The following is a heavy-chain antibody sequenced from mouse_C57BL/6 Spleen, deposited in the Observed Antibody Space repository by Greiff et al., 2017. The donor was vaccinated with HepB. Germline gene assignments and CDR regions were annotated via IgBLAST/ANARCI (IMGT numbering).Heavy chain of an antibody. D-gene: IGHD2-4*01. J-gene: IGHJ3*01. CDR1: GYSITSGYD. CDR3: ARGDDYVLFAY. V-gene: IGHV3-1*01. Sequence: EVQLVESGPGMVKPSQSLSLTCTVTGYSITSGYDWHWIRHFPGNKLEWMGYISYSGSTNYNPSLKSRISITHDTSKNHFFLKLNSVTTEDTATYYCARGDDYVLFAYWGQRTLVTVSA. CDR2: ISYSGST.